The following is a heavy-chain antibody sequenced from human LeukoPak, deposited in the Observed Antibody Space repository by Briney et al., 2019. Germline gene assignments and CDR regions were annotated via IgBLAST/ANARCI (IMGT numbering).Heavy chain of an antibody. Sequence: GGSLRLSCAASGFTFSSYGMHWVRQAPGKGLEWVAVISYDGSNKYYADSVKGRFTISRENAKNSLYLQMNSLSAGDTAVYYCASSPAYRSSWYAIDNWGQGTLVTVSS. CDR2: ISYDGSNK. J-gene: IGHJ4*02. D-gene: IGHD6-13*01. V-gene: IGHV3-30*03. CDR1: GFTFSSYG. CDR3: ASSPAYRSSWYAIDN.